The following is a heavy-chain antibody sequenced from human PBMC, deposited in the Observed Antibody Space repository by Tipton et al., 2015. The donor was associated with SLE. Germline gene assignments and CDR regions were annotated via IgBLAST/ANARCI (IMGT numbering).Heavy chain of an antibody. D-gene: IGHD6-13*01. Sequence: SLRLSCAASGFTFSSYSMKWVRQAPGKGLEWVSSISSSSSYIYYAGTVKGRFTISRDNVKNSLYLQMNSLRAEDTAVYYCARDPGGSSSWYGYYYYMDVWGKGTTVTVSS. CDR3: ARDPGGSSSWYGYYYYMDV. CDR1: GFTFSSYS. CDR2: ISSSSSYI. J-gene: IGHJ6*03. V-gene: IGHV3-21*01.